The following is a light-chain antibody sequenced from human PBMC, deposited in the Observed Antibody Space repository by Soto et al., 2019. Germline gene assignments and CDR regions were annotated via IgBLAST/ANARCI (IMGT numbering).Light chain of an antibody. J-gene: IGKJ2*01. Sequence: DIQMTQSPSSLSASVGDRVTITCRASQTISRYLNWYQHKPGKPPKLLIYGTSNLQSGVPSRFSCSGSGTDFTLTISSLQPEDFATYYCQQTNSPPHSFGQGTKLEIK. CDR3: QQTNSPPHS. CDR1: QTISRY. V-gene: IGKV1-39*01. CDR2: GTS.